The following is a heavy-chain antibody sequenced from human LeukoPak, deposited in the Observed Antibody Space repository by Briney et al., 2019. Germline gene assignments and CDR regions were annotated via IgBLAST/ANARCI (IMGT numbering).Heavy chain of an antibody. J-gene: IGHJ6*03. D-gene: IGHD2-21*02. Sequence: GESLKISCKGSGFSFNSYCIGLVRQMPGKGLEWMGIIYPGDSDTRYSPSFQGQVTISADKSISTAYLQWSSLKASDTAMYYCARLGYCGGDCYLIHYYYYYMDVWGKGTTVTVSS. CDR2: IYPGDSDT. CDR3: ARLGYCGGDCYLIHYYYYYMDV. V-gene: IGHV5-51*01. CDR1: GFSFNSYC.